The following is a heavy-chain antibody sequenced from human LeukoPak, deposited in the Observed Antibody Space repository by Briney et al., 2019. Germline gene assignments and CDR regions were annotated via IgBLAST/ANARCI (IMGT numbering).Heavy chain of an antibody. CDR3: AKGHSQGNWYRAHAFDY. D-gene: IGHD1-20*01. J-gene: IGHJ4*02. Sequence: PGGSLRLSCAASGFTFSSYAMSWVRQAPGKGLEWVSTISGSGGNTYYADSVKGRLTISRDNSKSTLYLQMNSLRAEDTAVYYCAKGHSQGNWYRAHAFDYWGQGTLVTVSS. CDR1: GFTFSSYA. V-gene: IGHV3-23*01. CDR2: ISGSGGNT.